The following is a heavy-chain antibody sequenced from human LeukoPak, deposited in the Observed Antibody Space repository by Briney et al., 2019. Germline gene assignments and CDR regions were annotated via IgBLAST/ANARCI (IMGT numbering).Heavy chain of an antibody. CDR2: IYSGGST. CDR3: ARDRSGDSTAYYTDY. CDR1: GFTVSSTY. Sequence: GGSLRLSCAASGFTVSSTYITWVRQAPGKGLEWVSLIYSGGSTIYADSVKGRFTISRDNSKNTVYLQMNSLRAEDTAVYYCARDRSGDSTAYYTDYWGQGTLVTVSS. D-gene: IGHD3-22*01. V-gene: IGHV3-66*01. J-gene: IGHJ4*02.